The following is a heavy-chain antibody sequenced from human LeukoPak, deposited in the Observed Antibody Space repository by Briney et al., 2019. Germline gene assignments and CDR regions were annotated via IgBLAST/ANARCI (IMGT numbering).Heavy chain of an antibody. CDR1: GYTFTSYA. D-gene: IGHD6-13*01. V-gene: IGHV1-3*01. CDR3: ARTGYTSRWAIDY. CDR2: INAGNGNT. J-gene: IGHJ4*02. Sequence: GASVKVSCKASGYTFTSYAMHWLRQAPGQRLEWMGWINAGNGNTKYSQKFQGRVTITRDTSASTAYMELSSLKVSDTAMYYCARTGYTSRWAIDYWGQGTLVTVSS.